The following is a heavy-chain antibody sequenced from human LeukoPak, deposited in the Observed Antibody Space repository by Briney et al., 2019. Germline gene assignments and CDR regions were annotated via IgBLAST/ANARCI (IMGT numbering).Heavy chain of an antibody. CDR3: AVGFIRDAFHI. V-gene: IGHV4-4*07. CDR2: FSTRGYT. CDR1: GDSISHFF. Sequence: PSETLSLTCTFSGDSISHFFWSWIRQPAGKGLECIGRFSTRGYTTYNPSLKSRLTISVDKSKNQFSLNLTSVTAAAPAVYFLAVGFIRDAFHIWGQGTIVTVSS. J-gene: IGHJ3*02. D-gene: IGHD1-26*01.